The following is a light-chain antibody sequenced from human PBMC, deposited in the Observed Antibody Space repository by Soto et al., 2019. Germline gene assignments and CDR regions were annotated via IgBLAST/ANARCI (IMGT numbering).Light chain of an antibody. Sequence: EIVMTQSPATLSVSPGERATLSCRASQSVSSNLAWYQQKPGQAPRLLIYGASTGATGIPARFSGSGSGTVSTLTISSLQAEFVAVYYCQQNNNWPPTFGQGTKVEIK. V-gene: IGKV3-15*01. J-gene: IGKJ1*01. CDR1: QSVSSN. CDR3: QQNNNWPPT. CDR2: GAS.